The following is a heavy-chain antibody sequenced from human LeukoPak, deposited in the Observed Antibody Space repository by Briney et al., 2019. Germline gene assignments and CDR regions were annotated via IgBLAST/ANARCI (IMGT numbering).Heavy chain of an antibody. CDR1: GFTFSNYG. J-gene: IGHJ4*02. Sequence: PGRSLRLSCAASGFTFSNYGMHWVRQAPGKGLEYVSAISSNGGSTYYADSVKGRFTISRDNSKNTLYLQMSSLRAEDTAVYYCVKDRNQNRRSSWYQMDYWGQGTLVTVSS. CDR2: ISSNGGST. D-gene: IGHD1-14*01. CDR3: VKDRNQNRRSSWYQMDY. V-gene: IGHV3-64D*06.